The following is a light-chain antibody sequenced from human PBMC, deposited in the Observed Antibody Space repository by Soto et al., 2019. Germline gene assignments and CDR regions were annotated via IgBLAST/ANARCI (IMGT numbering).Light chain of an antibody. J-gene: IGKJ5*01. CDR3: QQVNSYPIT. CDR2: IAS. CDR1: QGIMNY. Sequence: DIQLTQSPSFLSASVGDRVTITCLASQGIMNYLSWYQQKPWRAPKLLIYIASTLQSGVPSRFSGSYSWTEFTLTITSLQPEDFATYYCQQVNSYPITFGQGTRLEIK. V-gene: IGKV1-9*01.